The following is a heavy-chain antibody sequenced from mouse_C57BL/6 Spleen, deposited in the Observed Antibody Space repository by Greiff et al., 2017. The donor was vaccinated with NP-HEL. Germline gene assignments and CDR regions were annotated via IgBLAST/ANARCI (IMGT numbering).Heavy chain of an antibody. J-gene: IGHJ4*01. CDR1: GYSFTDYN. CDR2: INPNYGTT. D-gene: IGHD2-5*01. V-gene: IGHV1-39*01. Sequence: VQLKQSGPELVKPGASVKISCKASGYSFTDYNMNWVKQSNGKSLEWIGVINPNYGTTSYNQKFEGKATLTVDQSSSTAYMQLNSLTSEDSAVYYCARGDSNYLYYYAMDYWGQGTSVTVSS. CDR3: ARGDSNYLYYYAMDY.